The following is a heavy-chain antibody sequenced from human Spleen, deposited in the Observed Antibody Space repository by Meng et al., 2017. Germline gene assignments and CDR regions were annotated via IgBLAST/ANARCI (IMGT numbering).Heavy chain of an antibody. Sequence: QVQLQQWDAGLLRPSETLSLTCAVYGGSFSGYYWSWIRQPPGKGLEWIGFASTNYNPSLKSRLTISLDTSKNQFSLKLTSVTAADTAVYYCARDYWGSLDYWGQGILVTVSS. CDR2: AST. CDR1: GGSFSGYY. D-gene: IGHD7-27*01. CDR3: ARDYWGSLDY. J-gene: IGHJ4*02. V-gene: IGHV4-34*01.